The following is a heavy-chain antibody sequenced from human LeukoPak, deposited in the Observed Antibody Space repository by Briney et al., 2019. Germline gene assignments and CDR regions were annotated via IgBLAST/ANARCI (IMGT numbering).Heavy chain of an antibody. CDR3: ARSIPGTPFAY. CDR2: IYISGST. D-gene: IGHD1-7*01. V-gene: IGHV4-4*07. CDR1: GGSISSYY. J-gene: IGHJ4*02. Sequence: PSETLSLTCTVSGGSISSYYWSWIHQPAREGLDWIGRIYISGSTNYNPPLKTRVTISVDKSKNQFSLKLSSVTAADTAVYYCARSIPGTPFAYWGQGPLVTVSS.